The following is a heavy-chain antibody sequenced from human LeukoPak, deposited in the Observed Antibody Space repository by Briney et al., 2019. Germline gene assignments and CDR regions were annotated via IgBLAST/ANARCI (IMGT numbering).Heavy chain of an antibody. CDR1: GFTFSSYG. J-gene: IGHJ4*02. CDR3: AKAGYSRLYYFDY. D-gene: IGHD6-13*01. V-gene: IGHV3-30*18. CDR2: ISYDGSNK. Sequence: GGSLRLSCAASGFTFSSYGMHWVRQAPGKGLEWVAVISYDGSNKYYADSVKGRFTISRDSSKNTLYLQMNSLRAEDTAVYYCAKAGYSRLYYFDYWGQGTLVTVSS.